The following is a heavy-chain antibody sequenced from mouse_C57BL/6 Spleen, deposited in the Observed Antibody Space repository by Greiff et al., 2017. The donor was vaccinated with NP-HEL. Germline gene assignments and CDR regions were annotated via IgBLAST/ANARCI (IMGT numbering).Heavy chain of an antibody. CDR2: IDPNSGGT. CDR1: GYTFTSYW. D-gene: IGHD1-1*01. CDR3: ARDLITTVVAHWYFDV. Sequence: QVQLKQPGAELVKPGASVKLSCKASGYTFTSYWMHWVKQRPGRGLEWIGRIDPNSGGTKYNEKFKSKATLTVDKPSSTAYMQLSSLTSEDSAVYYCARDLITTVVAHWYFDVWGTGTTVTVSS. V-gene: IGHV1-72*01. J-gene: IGHJ1*03.